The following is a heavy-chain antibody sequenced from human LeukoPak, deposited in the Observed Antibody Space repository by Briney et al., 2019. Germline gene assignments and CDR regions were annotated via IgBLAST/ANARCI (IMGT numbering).Heavy chain of an antibody. CDR1: GGSISSYY. V-gene: IGHV4-4*07. J-gene: IGHJ5*02. Sequence: SETLSLTCTVSGGSISSYYWSWIRQPAGKGLEWIGRIYTSGSTNYNPTLKSRVTMSVDTSKNQFSLKLSSVTAADTAVYYCASSLRSPHYDFWSGYWYWFDPWGQGTLVTVSS. D-gene: IGHD3-3*01. CDR2: IYTSGST. CDR3: ASSLRSPHYDFWSGYWYWFDP.